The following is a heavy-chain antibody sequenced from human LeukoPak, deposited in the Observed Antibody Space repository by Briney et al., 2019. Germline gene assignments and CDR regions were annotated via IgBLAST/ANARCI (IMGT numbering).Heavy chain of an antibody. J-gene: IGHJ4*02. V-gene: IGHV1-3*01. Sequence: ASVKVSCKASGYTFTSYAMHWVRQAPGQRLEWMGWINAGNGNTKYSQKFQGRVTITRDTSASTAYMELSSLRSEDTAVYYCAREQLVLRYFDGFDYWGQGTLVTVPS. D-gene: IGHD3-9*01. CDR2: INAGNGNT. CDR1: GYTFTSYA. CDR3: AREQLVLRYFDGFDY.